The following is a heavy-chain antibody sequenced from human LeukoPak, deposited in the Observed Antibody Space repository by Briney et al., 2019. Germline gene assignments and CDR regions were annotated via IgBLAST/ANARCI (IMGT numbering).Heavy chain of an antibody. D-gene: IGHD3-22*01. J-gene: IGHJ4*02. V-gene: IGHV3-23*01. CDR3: AKDLAYDSGGYHVIFDC. CDR1: GLTFSTYA. Sequence: GGSLRLSCAASGLTFSTYAISWVGQAPGHVLYLVSAISGSGDRIYYADSVRGRFTTSRDNSKNTLYLQMNSLRAEDTAIYYCAKDLAYDSGGYHVIFDCWGQGALVTVSS. CDR2: ISGSGDRI.